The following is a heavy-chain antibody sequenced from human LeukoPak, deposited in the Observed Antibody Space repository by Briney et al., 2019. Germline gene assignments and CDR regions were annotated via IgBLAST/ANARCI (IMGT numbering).Heavy chain of an antibody. CDR1: GGSFSGYY. CDR3: ASGMATITRPFDY. CDR2: INHSGST. Sequence: SETLSLTCAVYGGSFSGYYWSWIRQPPGKGLEWIGEINHSGSTNYNPSLKSRVTISVDTSKNQFSLKLSSVTAADTAVYYCASGMATITRPFDYWGQGTLVTVSS. D-gene: IGHD5-24*01. J-gene: IGHJ4*02. V-gene: IGHV4-34*01.